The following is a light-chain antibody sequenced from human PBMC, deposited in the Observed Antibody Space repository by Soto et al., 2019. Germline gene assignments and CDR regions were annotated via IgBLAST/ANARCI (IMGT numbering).Light chain of an antibody. V-gene: IGKV1-39*01. CDR2: DAA. CDR3: QQYHNYIT. CDR1: QNINTY. J-gene: IGKJ4*01. Sequence: DIQMTQSPYSLSAAVGDRVTIACRASQNINTYLNWYQQKPGKAPKLLMFDAASLQSGVPSRFSGSGSRTDFTLTISDLQPDDFATYYCQQYHNYITFGGGTRVEVK.